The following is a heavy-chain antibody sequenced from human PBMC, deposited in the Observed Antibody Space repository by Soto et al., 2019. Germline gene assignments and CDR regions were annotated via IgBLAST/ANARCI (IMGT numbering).Heavy chain of an antibody. V-gene: IGHV1-18*01. Sequence: ASVKVSCQDSVYTFTSYGIIWVRQAPGQGLEWIGWISVYNGNTNYAQKCRGRVTMTTDISTTPAYMEMRSLRSDVTAGDYCARSGSIWNLCEFDYWGQGTLVTVSS. J-gene: IGHJ4*02. CDR2: ISVYNGNT. CDR1: VYTFTSYG. CDR3: ARSGSIWNLCEFDY. D-gene: IGHD6-13*01.